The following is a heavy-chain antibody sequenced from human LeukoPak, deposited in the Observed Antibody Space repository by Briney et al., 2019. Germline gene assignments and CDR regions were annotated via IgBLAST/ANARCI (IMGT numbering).Heavy chain of an antibody. V-gene: IGHV1-2*02. CDR1: GYSFTAYF. D-gene: IGHD3-22*01. CDR2: IDPNSGDT. CDR3: ARSGSTGYSLDY. J-gene: IGHJ4*02. Sequence: ASVKVSCKASGYSFTAYFIHWVRQAPGQGLEWMGCIDPNSGDTKYAQKFQGRVSMPRDTSTRTAYMELSRLRSDDTAVYFCARSGSTGYSLDYWGQGTLVTVSS.